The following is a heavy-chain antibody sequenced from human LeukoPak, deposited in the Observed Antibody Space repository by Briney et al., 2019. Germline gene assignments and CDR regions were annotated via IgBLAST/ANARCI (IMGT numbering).Heavy chain of an antibody. CDR3: ARAEVTNYYYYDGMDI. CDR1: VYTFTAYY. Sequence: VASVKVSCKPSVYTFTAYYMHWVRQAPGQGLEWMGWINPNSGGTNYAQKFQGRVTMTRDTSISTAYMDLSRLRSDDTAVYYCARAEVTNYYYYDGMDIWGQGTTVTVSS. CDR2: INPNSGGT. D-gene: IGHD4-17*01. V-gene: IGHV1-2*02. J-gene: IGHJ6*02.